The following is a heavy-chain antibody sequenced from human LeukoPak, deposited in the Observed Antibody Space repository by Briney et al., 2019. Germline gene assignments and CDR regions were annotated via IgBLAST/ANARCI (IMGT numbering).Heavy chain of an antibody. V-gene: IGHV3-15*01. CDR3: TTDVRAKYRYSSGWYVGY. D-gene: IGHD6-19*01. CDR2: IKSKTDGGTT. Sequence: GGSLRLSCAASGFTFSNAWMSWVRQAPGKGLEWVGRIKSKTDGGTTDYAAPVKGRFTISRDDSKNTLYLQMNSLKTEDTAVYYCTTDVRAKYRYSSGWYVGYWGQGTLVTVSS. CDR1: GFTFSNAW. J-gene: IGHJ4*02.